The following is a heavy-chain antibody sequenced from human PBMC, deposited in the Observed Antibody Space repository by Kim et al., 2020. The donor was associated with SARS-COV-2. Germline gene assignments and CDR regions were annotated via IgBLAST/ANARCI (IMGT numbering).Heavy chain of an antibody. Sequence: ADAVRDRFTISRHDSKNTLHLQMDSLRAEDTAVYYCAKASSRGAYLTYFDYWGPGTLVTVSS. V-gene: IGHV3-23*01. CDR3: AKASSRGAYLTYFDY. J-gene: IGHJ4*02. D-gene: IGHD1-26*01.